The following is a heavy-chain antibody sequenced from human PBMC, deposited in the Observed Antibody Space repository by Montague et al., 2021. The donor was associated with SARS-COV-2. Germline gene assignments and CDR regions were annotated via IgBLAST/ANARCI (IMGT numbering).Heavy chain of an antibody. Sequence: ETLSLTCTVSGGSISSCSWNWIWHSARKGLELMWRIHTSGSADYNHSLNSQSRMSVDTSKYQFSLKLSSVTAADTAVYYCASGRYYRLWSGYYCHDHVSGMDVWGQGTTVTVSS. CDR3: ASGRYYRLWSGYYCHDHVSGMDV. J-gene: IGHJ6*02. CDR2: IHTSGSA. CDR1: GGSISSCS. D-gene: IGHD3-3*01. V-gene: IGHV4-4*07.